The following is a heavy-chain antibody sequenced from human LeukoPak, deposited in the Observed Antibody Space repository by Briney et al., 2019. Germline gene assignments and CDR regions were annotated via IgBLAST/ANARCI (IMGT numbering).Heavy chain of an antibody. CDR3: SKDLGAYNQERLHS. CDR2: ISGRAGGGRT. D-gene: IGHD4-17*01. V-gene: IGHV3-23*01. Sequence: GGSLRLSCSASGFTFSTYGMSWVRQAPGKGLEWVAGISGRAGGGRTYYSDSVKGRFTISRDNSKNTLDLQMNSLRDDDTAVYYCSKDLGAYNQERLHSWGQGTLVTVSA. J-gene: IGHJ4*02. CDR1: GFTFSTYG.